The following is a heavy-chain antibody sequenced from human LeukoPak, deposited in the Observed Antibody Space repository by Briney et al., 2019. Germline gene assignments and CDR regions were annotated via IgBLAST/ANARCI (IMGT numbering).Heavy chain of an antibody. J-gene: IGHJ4*02. CDR1: GGSISSSSYY. CDR3: ARLPLSGSPPENFDY. D-gene: IGHD3-10*01. V-gene: IGHV4-39*07. CDR2: IYYSGST. Sequence: SETLSLTCTVSGGSISSSSYYWGWIRQPPGKGLEWIGSIYYSGSTYYNPSLKSRVTISVDTSKNQFSLKLSSVTAADTAVYYCARLPLSGSPPENFDYWGQGTLVTVSS.